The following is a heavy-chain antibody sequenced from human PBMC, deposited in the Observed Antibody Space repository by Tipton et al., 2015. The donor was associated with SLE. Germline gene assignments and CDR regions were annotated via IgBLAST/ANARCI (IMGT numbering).Heavy chain of an antibody. J-gene: IGHJ4*02. CDR1: GGSFSAYY. Sequence: TLSLTCAVYGGSFSAYYWSWIRQPPGKGLEWIGEINHSGSTNYNPSLKSRVTISVDTSKNQFSLKLSSVTAADTAVYYCATLNGVATISDYWGQGTLVTVSS. D-gene: IGHD5-12*01. V-gene: IGHV4-34*01. CDR3: ATLNGVATISDY. CDR2: INHSGST.